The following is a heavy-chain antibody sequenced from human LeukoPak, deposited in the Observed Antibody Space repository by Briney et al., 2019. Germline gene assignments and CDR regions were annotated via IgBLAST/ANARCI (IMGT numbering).Heavy chain of an antibody. CDR2: INHSGST. Sequence: SETLSLTCAVYGGSFSGYYWSWIRQPPGKGLEWIGEINHSGSTNYNPSLKSRVTISVDKSKNQFSLKLSSVTAADTAVYYCARTWDYYYGMDVWGQGTTVTVSS. J-gene: IGHJ6*02. V-gene: IGHV4-34*01. D-gene: IGHD7-27*01. CDR1: GGSFSGYY. CDR3: ARTWDYYYGMDV.